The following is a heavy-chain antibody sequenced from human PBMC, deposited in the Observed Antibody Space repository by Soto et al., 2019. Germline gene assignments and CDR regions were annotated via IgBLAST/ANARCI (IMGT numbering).Heavy chain of an antibody. CDR3: ARVGTSYARRGLDV. D-gene: IGHD7-27*01. CDR1: GGAIDSGGYY. V-gene: IGHV4-31*03. CDR2: IYYSGST. Sequence: SSETLSLTCNVSGGAIDSGGYYWCWIRQHPGKGLEWIGYIYYSGSTYYNPSLKSRVSISIDTSKNQFSLELISVTAADTAVYYCARVGTSYARRGLDVWGQGTTVTVS. J-gene: IGHJ6*02.